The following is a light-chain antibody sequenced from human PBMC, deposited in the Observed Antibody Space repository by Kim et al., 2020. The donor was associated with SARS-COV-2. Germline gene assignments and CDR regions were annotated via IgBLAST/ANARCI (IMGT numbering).Light chain of an antibody. V-gene: IGKV3-20*01. CDR1: QSVSSSY. J-gene: IGKJ1*01. CDR2: GAS. CDR3: QQYGSSFWT. Sequence: PGERATLSCRASQSVSSSYLAWYQQKPGQAPRLLIYGASSRATGIPDRFSGSGSGTDFTLTISRLEPEDFAVYYCQQYGSSFWTFGQGTKVDIK.